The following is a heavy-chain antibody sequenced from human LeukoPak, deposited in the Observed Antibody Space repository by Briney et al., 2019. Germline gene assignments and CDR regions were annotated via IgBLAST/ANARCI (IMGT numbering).Heavy chain of an antibody. CDR2: ISAYNGNT. V-gene: IGHV1-18*01. CDR3: ARVPPFGSGGDCYYWYFEL. CDR1: GYTFTSYG. J-gene: IGHJ2*01. D-gene: IGHD2-21*02. Sequence: GASVKVSCKASGYTFTSYGISWVRQAPGQGLEWMGWISAYNGNTNYAQKLQGRVTMTTDTSTSTAYMELRSLRSDDTAVYYCARVPPFGSGGDCYYWYFELWGRGTLGTVSS.